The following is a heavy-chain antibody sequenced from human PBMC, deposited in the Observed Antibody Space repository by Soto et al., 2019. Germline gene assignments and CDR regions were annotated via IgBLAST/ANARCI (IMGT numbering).Heavy chain of an antibody. Sequence: PSETLSLTCAVSGGSISSGGYSWSWIRQPPGKGLEWIGYIYHSGITNYNPSLKSRVTISVDMSKNQFSLTLSSVTAADTAVYYCVRDSIAATGQSYFDYWGQGTLVTGSS. V-gene: IGHV4-30-2*02. J-gene: IGHJ4*02. CDR1: GGSISSGGYS. D-gene: IGHD6-13*01. CDR2: IYHSGIT. CDR3: VRDSIAATGQSYFDY.